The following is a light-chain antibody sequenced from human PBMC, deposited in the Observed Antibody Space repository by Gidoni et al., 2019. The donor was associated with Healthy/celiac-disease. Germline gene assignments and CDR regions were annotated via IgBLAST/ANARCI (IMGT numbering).Light chain of an antibody. Sequence: DIQMTQSPSTLFASVGDRVTITCRASQSISSWLAWYQQKPGKAPKLLIYKASSLESGVPSRFSGSGSGTEFTLTISSLQPDDFATYYCQQYNSYLITFGQGTRLEIK. CDR1: QSISSW. J-gene: IGKJ5*01. CDR2: KAS. V-gene: IGKV1-5*03. CDR3: QQYNSYLIT.